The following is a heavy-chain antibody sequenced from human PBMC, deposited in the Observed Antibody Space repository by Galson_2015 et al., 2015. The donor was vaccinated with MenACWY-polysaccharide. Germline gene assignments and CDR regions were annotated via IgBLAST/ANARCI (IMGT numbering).Heavy chain of an antibody. CDR3: FLVGTGGRVY. Sequence: SLRLSCAASGGNFNSYAMTWVRQAPGKGLEWVSSINANGDSAHYVDSVTGRFFTSRDKSTNTLFLQMNGLTTEDTAVYYCFLVGTGGRVYRGRGGLVTVPS. CDR1: GGNFNSYA. D-gene: IGHD1-26*01. J-gene: IGHJ4*02. CDR2: INANGDSA. V-gene: IGHV3-23*01.